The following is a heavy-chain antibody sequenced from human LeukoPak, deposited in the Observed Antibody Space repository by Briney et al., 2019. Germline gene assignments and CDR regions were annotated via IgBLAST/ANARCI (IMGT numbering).Heavy chain of an antibody. V-gene: IGHV1-46*01. D-gene: IGHD3-10*01. Sequence: ASEKVSCKASGYTFTSYYMHWVRHALGQGLEWMGIINPSGGSTSYTQKFQGRVTMTRDTSTSTVYMELSSLRSEDTAVYYCARDSSGSYPFDYWGQGTLVTVSS. CDR1: GYTFTSYY. CDR3: ARDSSGSYPFDY. CDR2: INPSGGST. J-gene: IGHJ4*02.